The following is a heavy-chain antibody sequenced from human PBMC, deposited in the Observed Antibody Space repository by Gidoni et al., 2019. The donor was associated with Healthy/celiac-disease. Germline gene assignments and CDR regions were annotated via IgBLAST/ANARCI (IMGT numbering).Heavy chain of an antibody. Sequence: QVQLVQSGAEVKKPRASVKVSCKVSGYTLPELSMHWVRQAPGKGLEWMGGFDPEDGETIYAQKFQGRVTMTEDTSTDTAYMELSSLRSEDTAVYYCAHSSNFYYYYGMDVWGQGTTVTVSS. D-gene: IGHD6-13*01. V-gene: IGHV1-24*01. CDR1: GYTLPELS. CDR2: FDPEDGET. CDR3: AHSSNFYYYYGMDV. J-gene: IGHJ6*02.